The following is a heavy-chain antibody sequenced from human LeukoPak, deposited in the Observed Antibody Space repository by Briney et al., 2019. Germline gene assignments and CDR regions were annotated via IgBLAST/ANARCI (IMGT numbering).Heavy chain of an antibody. CDR1: GFSFSTYS. Sequence: GGSLRLSCAASGFSFSTYSMNWVRQAPGKGLEWVSGISWNSGSIGYADSVKGRFTISRDNAKNSLYLQMNSLRAEDTALYYCAKDEHPVTGHDAFDIWGQGTMVTVSS. CDR2: ISWNSGSI. J-gene: IGHJ3*02. CDR3: AKDEHPVTGHDAFDI. D-gene: IGHD6-19*01. V-gene: IGHV3-9*01.